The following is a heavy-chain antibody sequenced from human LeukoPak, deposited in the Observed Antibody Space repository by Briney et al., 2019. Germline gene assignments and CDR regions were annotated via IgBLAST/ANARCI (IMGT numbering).Heavy chain of an antibody. Sequence: KAGGSLRLSCAASGFTFDDYGMSWVRQAPGKGLEWVSFISTSSSYIYYADSVKGRFTISRDNSKNSLYLQMNSLRAEDTAVYYCARERREQLLPPYTRSVTYFDYWGQGTLVTVSS. V-gene: IGHV3-21*04. D-gene: IGHD2-2*01. CDR1: GFTFDDYG. CDR3: ARERREQLLPPYTRSVTYFDY. CDR2: ISTSSSYI. J-gene: IGHJ4*02.